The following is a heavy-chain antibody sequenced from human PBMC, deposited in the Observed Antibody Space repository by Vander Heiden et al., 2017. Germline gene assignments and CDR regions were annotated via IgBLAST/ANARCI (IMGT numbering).Heavy chain of an antibody. CDR2: IIPIFGTA. D-gene: IGHD3-22*01. V-gene: IGHV1-69*01. CDR3: STVGRDDSSGYFDY. CDR1: GGPFSSYA. Sequence: QVQLVQSGAEVKKPGSSVKVSCKAPGGPFSSYAISWVRQAPGQGLEGMGGIIPIFGTANYAQKGQGRVTITADESTSTAYMELRGLRSEETAVYYFSTVGRDDSSGYFDYWVQGTMVTVSS. J-gene: IGHJ4*02.